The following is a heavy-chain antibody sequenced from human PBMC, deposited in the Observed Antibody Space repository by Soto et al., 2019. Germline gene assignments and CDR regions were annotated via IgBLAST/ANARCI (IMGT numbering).Heavy chain of an antibody. CDR3: ARGYYYESSGYHWYFDL. V-gene: IGHV3-30-3*01. CDR1: GFTFSSYA. D-gene: IGHD3-22*01. Sequence: QVQLVESGGGVVQPGRSLRLSCAASGFTFSSYAMHWVRQAPGKGLEWVAVISYDGSNKYYADSVKGRFTISRDNSNDTLYLQMNSLRAEDTAVYYCARGYYYESSGYHWYFDLWGRGTLVTLSS. CDR2: ISYDGSNK. J-gene: IGHJ2*01.